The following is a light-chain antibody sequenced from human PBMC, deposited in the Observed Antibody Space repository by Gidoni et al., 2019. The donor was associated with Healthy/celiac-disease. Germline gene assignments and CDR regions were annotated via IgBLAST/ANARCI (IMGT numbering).Light chain of an antibody. CDR2: DVR. CDR3: SSYTSSSFVV. J-gene: IGLJ2*01. V-gene: IGLV2-14*01. Sequence: QYALTQPASVAGSPGKAINISCTGTSSDVGGYNYVSWYQQHPGKVPKLMIYDVRNRPSVVSNRFSGSKSGNTASLTISGLQAEDVADYYCSSYTSSSFVVFGGGTKLTVL. CDR1: SSDVGGYNY.